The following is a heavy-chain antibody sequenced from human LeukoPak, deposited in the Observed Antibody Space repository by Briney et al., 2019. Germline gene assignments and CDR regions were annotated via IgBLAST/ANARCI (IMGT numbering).Heavy chain of an antibody. CDR3: ATGRTDDDPHFDS. CDR1: GFTFNSYG. D-gene: IGHD2-15*01. V-gene: IGHV3-30*02. J-gene: IGHJ5*01. Sequence: GGSLRLSCASSGFTFNSYGIHWVRQAPGKGLEWVAFIRYDGSNKYYADSVKGRFTISRDSSKNTLYLQMNSLRAEDTAVYYCATGRTDDDPHFDSWGQGTLVIVSS. CDR2: IRYDGSNK.